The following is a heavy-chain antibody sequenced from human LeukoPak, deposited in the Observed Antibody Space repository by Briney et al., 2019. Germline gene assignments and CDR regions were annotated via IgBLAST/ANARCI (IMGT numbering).Heavy chain of an antibody. Sequence: GGSLRLSCAAPGFTFSSYAMSWVRQAPGKGLEWVSAISGSGGSTYYADSVKGRFTISRDNSKNTLYLQMNSLRAEDTAVYYCAKPSNIVVVPAAMGPYGMDVRGQGTTVTVSS. V-gene: IGHV3-23*01. J-gene: IGHJ6*02. CDR2: ISGSGGST. CDR1: GFTFSSYA. D-gene: IGHD2-2*01. CDR3: AKPSNIVVVPAAMGPYGMDV.